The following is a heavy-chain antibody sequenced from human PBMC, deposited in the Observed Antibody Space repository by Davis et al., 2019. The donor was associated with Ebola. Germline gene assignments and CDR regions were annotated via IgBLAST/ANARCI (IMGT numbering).Heavy chain of an antibody. D-gene: IGHD6-19*01. V-gene: IGHV3-73*01. J-gene: IGHJ6*02. CDR2: IRSKANSYAT. Sequence: PGGSLRLSCAASGFTFSGSAMHWVRQASGKGLEWVGRIRSKANSYATAYATSVKGRFTISRDDSKNTAYLQMNSLKTEDTAVYYCTRPPPLGYSSGWGNYYYGMDVWGQGTTVTVSS. CDR3: TRPPPLGYSSGWGNYYYGMDV. CDR1: GFTFSGSA.